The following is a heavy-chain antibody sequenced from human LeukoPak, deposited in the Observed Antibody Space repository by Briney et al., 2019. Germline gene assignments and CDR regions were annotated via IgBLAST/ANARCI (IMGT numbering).Heavy chain of an antibody. D-gene: IGHD6-6*01. CDR2: ITASGGNT. CDR3: ARQYSSSSGKNAFDI. J-gene: IGHJ3*02. V-gene: IGHV3-23*01. Sequence: GGSLRLSCAASGFTFSSYAMSWVRQAPGKGLEWVSGITASGGNTYYADSVKGRFTISRDNSKNTLYLQMNSLRAEDTAVYYCARQYSSSSGKNAFDIWGQGTMVTVSS. CDR1: GFTFSSYA.